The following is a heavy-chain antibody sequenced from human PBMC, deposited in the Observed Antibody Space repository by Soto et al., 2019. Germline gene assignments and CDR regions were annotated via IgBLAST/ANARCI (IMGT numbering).Heavy chain of an antibody. CDR1: GGSISSSSYY. V-gene: IGHV4-39*01. D-gene: IGHD3-3*01. J-gene: IGHJ6*02. CDR3: ARREIYFFWSGYSLNAFYT. Sequence: PSETLSLTCTVSGGSISSSSYYWGWIRQPPGKGLEWIGSIYYSGSTYYNPSLKSRVTISVDTSQNQFSLKLSSVTAADTAVYYCARREIYFFWSGYSLNAFYTRGQGNTVTVSS. CDR2: IYYSGST.